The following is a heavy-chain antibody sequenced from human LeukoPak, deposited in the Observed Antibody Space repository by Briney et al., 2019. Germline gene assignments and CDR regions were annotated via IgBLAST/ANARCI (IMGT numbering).Heavy chain of an antibody. CDR3: ANSGLLWFGELFTGAFDI. J-gene: IGHJ3*02. CDR2: IRYDGSNK. V-gene: IGHV3-30*02. CDR1: GFTFSSYG. D-gene: IGHD3-10*01. Sequence: GGSLRLSCAASGFTFSSYGMHWVRQAPGKGLEWVAFIRYDGSNKYYADSVKGRFTISRDNSKNTLYLQMNSLRAEDTAVYYCANSGLLWFGELFTGAFDIWGQGTMVTVSS.